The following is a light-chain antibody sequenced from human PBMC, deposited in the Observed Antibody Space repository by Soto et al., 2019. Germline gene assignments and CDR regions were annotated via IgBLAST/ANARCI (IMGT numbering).Light chain of an antibody. V-gene: IGKV1-39*01. CDR3: QQIYSTLLT. Sequence: DSQMTQTPSSLSASVGDRLTITCRASQSISSDLNRYQPKPGKAPKLLIYAAPSLHSGVPSRFSGRGSGTVFTLTSSSLQPEDFAYYYCQQIYSTLLTFGGGTKLEIK. CDR1: QSISSD. CDR2: AAP. J-gene: IGKJ4*01.